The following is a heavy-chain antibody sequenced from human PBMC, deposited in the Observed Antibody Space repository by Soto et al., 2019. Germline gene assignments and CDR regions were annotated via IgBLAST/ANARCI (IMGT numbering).Heavy chain of an antibody. CDR3: AKSVVGCYYYYYFGMDF. Sequence: QVQLVESGGGVVQPGRSLRLSCAASGFTFSTYGMYWVRQAPGKGLEWVAVISYDGSNKYYADSVKGRFTISRDNSKNXXFLQMNSLRVDDTAVYYCAKSVVGCYYYYYFGMDFWGQGTTVTVSS. CDR2: ISYDGSNK. J-gene: IGHJ6*02. CDR1: GFTFSTYG. V-gene: IGHV3-30*18. D-gene: IGHD1-26*01.